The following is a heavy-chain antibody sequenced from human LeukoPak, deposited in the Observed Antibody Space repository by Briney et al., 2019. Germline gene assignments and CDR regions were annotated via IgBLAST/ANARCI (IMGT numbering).Heavy chain of an antibody. Sequence: PGGSLRLFCAASGITLNNYGMTWVRQAPGKGLECVANIKEDGSEGYYVDSVKGRFSISRDNAKNSLYLQMNSLRAEDTAVYYCARDWLAGNPYHAFDLWGKGTMVTVSS. J-gene: IGHJ3*01. CDR1: GITLNNYG. D-gene: IGHD3-22*01. V-gene: IGHV3-7*01. CDR2: IKEDGSEG. CDR3: ARDWLAGNPYHAFDL.